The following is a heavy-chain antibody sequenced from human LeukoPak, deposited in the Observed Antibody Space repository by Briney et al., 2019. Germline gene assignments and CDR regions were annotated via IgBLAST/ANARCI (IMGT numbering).Heavy chain of an antibody. CDR2: ISGSGGST. CDR1: GFTFSSYA. CDR3: AKVWRGYGDPNDY. V-gene: IGHV3-23*01. D-gene: IGHD4-17*01. J-gene: IGHJ4*02. Sequence: GGSLRLSCAASGFTFSSYAMSWVRKAPGKGLEWVSAISGSGGSTYYADSVKGRFTISRDNSKNTLYLQMNSLRAEDTAVYYCAKVWRGYGDPNDYWGQGTLVTVSS.